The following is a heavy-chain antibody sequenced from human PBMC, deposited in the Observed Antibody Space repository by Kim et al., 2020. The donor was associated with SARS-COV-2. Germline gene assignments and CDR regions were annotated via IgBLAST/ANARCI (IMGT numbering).Heavy chain of an antibody. CDR2: INHSGST. CDR1: GGSFSGYY. CDR3: ARGREGSYLHYYYYYGMDV. Sequence: SETLSLTCAVYGGSFSGYYWSWIRQPPGKGLEWIGEINHSGSTNYNPSLKSRVTISVDTSKNQFSLKLSSVTAADTAVYYCARGREGSYLHYYYYYGMDVWGQGTTVTVSS. V-gene: IGHV4-34*01. J-gene: IGHJ6*02. D-gene: IGHD3-10*01.